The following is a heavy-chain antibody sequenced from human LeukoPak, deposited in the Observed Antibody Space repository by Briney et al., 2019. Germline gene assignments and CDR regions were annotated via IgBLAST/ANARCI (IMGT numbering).Heavy chain of an antibody. V-gene: IGHV5-51*01. CDR3: ARGYLGTSSSVFDI. CDR1: GYSCITYW. D-gene: IGHD2-2*01. CDR2: IYPGDSDT. Sequence: GGSLKISCKGSGYSCITYWIGWVRQMPGKGLEWMGIIYPGDSDTRYSPSFQGQVTISADKSISTAYLQWSSLKASDTAMYYCARGYLGTSSSVFDIWGQGTVVTVSS. J-gene: IGHJ3*02.